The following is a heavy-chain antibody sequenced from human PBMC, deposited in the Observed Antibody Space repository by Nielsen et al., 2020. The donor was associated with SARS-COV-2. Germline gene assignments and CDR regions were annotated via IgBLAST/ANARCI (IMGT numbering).Heavy chain of an antibody. CDR2: ISADGSND. CDR1: GFPFSSHA. D-gene: IGHD3-10*01. Sequence: GESLKISCAASGFPFSSHAMHWVRQAPGKGLDWLTIISADGSNDHYADSVKGRFTISRDNSKNTLFLHLNSLRAEDTALYYCAKGFGETFDSWGQGSLVTVSS. J-gene: IGHJ4*02. CDR3: AKGFGETFDS. V-gene: IGHV3-30*04.